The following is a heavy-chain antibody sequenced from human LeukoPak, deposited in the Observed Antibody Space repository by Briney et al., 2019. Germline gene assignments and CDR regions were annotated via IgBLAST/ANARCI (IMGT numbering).Heavy chain of an antibody. J-gene: IGHJ4*02. Sequence: SETLSLTCAVYGGSFSGYYWSWIRQPPGKGLEWIGEINHSGSTNYNPSLKSRVTISVDTSKNQFSLELRFVTAADTAVYYCARLGASLEWDSGSFPDYWGQGTLVTVSS. D-gene: IGHD3-10*01. CDR1: GGSFSGYY. CDR3: ARLGASLEWDSGSFPDY. V-gene: IGHV4-34*01. CDR2: INHSGST.